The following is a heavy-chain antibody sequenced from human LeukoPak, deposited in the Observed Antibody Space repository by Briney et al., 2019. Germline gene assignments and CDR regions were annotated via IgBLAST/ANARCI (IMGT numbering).Heavy chain of an antibody. V-gene: IGHV3-9*03. Sequence: SGGSLRLSCAASGFTFDDYAMHWVRQAPGKGLEWVSGISWNSGSIGYADSVKGRFTISRDNAKNSLYLQMNSLRAEDMALYYCAKGATMIVYDAFDIWGQGTMVTVSS. CDR2: ISWNSGSI. CDR1: GFTFDDYA. CDR3: AKGATMIVYDAFDI. J-gene: IGHJ3*02. D-gene: IGHD3-22*01.